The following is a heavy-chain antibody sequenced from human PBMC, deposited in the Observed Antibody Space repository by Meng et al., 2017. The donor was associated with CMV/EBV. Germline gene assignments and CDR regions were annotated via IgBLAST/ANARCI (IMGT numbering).Heavy chain of an antibody. CDR2: ISGSGGST. J-gene: IGHJ4*02. D-gene: IGHD1-7*01. V-gene: IGHV3-23*01. CDR3: AKDVGRNWNLVTY. CDR1: GFTFSSYA. Sequence: VQLLGAGGGLVQPGGSLRLSCAASGFTFSSYAMSWVRQAPGKGLEWVSAISGSGGSTYYADSVKGRFTISRDNSKNTLYLQMNSLRAEDAAVYYCAKDVGRNWNLVTYWGQGTLVTVSS.